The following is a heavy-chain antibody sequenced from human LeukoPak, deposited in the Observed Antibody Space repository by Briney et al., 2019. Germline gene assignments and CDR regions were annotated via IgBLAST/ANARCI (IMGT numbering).Heavy chain of an antibody. Sequence: GGSLRLSCAASGFTFSDYHMSWIRQAPGKGLEWVSYISSSYSTIYYADSVKGRFTISRDNAKNSLFLQMNSLRAEDTAVYYCARGGSVAGAFDIWGQGTMVTVSS. J-gene: IGHJ3*02. CDR1: GFTFSDYH. V-gene: IGHV3-11*01. CDR2: ISSSYSTI. D-gene: IGHD6-13*01. CDR3: ARGGSVAGAFDI.